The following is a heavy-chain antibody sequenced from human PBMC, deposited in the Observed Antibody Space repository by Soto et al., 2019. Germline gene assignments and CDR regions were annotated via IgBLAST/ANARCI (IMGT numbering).Heavy chain of an antibody. Sequence: QVQLVQSGAEVKKPGSSVKVSCKASGGTFSSYTISWVRQAPGQGLEWMGRIIPILGIANYAQKFQGRVTVTPNKSTSTAYMEVSSLRSEDTAVYYCAGEEHFYGSGALFDYWGQGTLVTVSS. CDR1: GGTFSSYT. V-gene: IGHV1-69*08. CDR2: IIPILGIA. J-gene: IGHJ4*02. D-gene: IGHD3-10*01. CDR3: AGEEHFYGSGALFDY.